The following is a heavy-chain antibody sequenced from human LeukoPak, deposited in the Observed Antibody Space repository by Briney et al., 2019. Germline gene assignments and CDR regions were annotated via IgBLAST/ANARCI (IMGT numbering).Heavy chain of an antibody. CDR2: IWYDGSNK. CDR1: GFTFSSYG. Sequence: GGSLRLSCAASGFTFSSYGMHWVRQAPGKGLEWVAVIWYDGSNKYYADSVKGRFTISRDNSKNTLYLQMNSLRAEDTAVYYCARDQAFNVYSSSGGLDYWGQGTLVTVSS. D-gene: IGHD6-6*01. V-gene: IGHV3-33*01. J-gene: IGHJ4*02. CDR3: ARDQAFNVYSSSGGLDY.